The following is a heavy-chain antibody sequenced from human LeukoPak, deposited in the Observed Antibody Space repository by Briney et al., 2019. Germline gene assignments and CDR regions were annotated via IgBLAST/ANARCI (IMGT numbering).Heavy chain of an antibody. CDR3: ARGGDYGDLRYFDY. D-gene: IGHD4-17*01. V-gene: IGHV4-59*01. CDR1: GGSINNYY. CDR2: IYYRGST. Sequence: PSETLSLTCSVSGGSINNYYWSWIRQPPGKGLEWIGYIYYRGSTNYNPSLKSRVTFSVDTSKNQFSLKLNSVTAADTAVYYCARGGDYGDLRYFDYWGQGTLVTVSS. J-gene: IGHJ4*02.